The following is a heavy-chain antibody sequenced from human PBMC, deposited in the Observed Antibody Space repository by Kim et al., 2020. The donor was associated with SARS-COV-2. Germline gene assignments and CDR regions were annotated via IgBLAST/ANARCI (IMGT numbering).Heavy chain of an antibody. CDR3: ARRKPGASASLDI. Sequence: YAVSVKSRANINSDTSKNQFSLQLNSVTPEDTAVYYCARRKPGASASLDIWGQGTMVTVSS. J-gene: IGHJ3*02. V-gene: IGHV6-1*01. D-gene: IGHD7-27*01.